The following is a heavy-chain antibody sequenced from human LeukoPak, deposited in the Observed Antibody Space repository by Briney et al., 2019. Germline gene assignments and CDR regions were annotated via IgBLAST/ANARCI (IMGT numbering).Heavy chain of an antibody. V-gene: IGHV4-61*02. CDR1: GGSINSGTYY. Sequence: PSETLSLTCTVSGGSINSGTYYWSWIRQPAGKGLEWIGRIYTSGSTNYNPSLKSRVTISVDTSKNQFSLKLSSVTAADTAMYYCRREESSSSLFYYYYYYMDVWGKGTTVTVSS. J-gene: IGHJ6*03. CDR2: IYTSGST. CDR3: RREESSSSLFYYYYYYMDV. D-gene: IGHD6-6*01.